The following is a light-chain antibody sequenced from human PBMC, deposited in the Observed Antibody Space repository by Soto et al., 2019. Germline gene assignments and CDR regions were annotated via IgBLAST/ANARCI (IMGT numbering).Light chain of an antibody. CDR2: GAS. CDR1: QDIASW. CDR3: QQAHNLPVT. Sequence: DIRMTQSPSSVSGSVGDRVSMTCRASQDIASWLAWYQQRPEKAPVLLIFGASILQSGVSSRFSGSGAGTEFNLTINSLQPEDFGVYYCQQAHNLPVTFGGGTKVEIK. J-gene: IGKJ4*01. V-gene: IGKV1-12*01.